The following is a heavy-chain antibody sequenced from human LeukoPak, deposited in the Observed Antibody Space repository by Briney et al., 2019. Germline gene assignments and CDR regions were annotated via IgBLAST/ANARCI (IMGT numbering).Heavy chain of an antibody. J-gene: IGHJ6*02. Sequence: SETLSLTCTVSGGSIVSSDHHWGWIRQPPGTGLEWIGSIYYSGSTFYSPSLKSRVTISIDTSRNQFSLKLNSVTAADTAVYFCARPNGPYYYAMDVWGQGTAVTVSS. V-gene: IGHV4-39*01. CDR3: ARPNGPYYYAMDV. CDR2: IYYSGST. CDR1: GGSIVSSDHH. D-gene: IGHD4/OR15-4a*01.